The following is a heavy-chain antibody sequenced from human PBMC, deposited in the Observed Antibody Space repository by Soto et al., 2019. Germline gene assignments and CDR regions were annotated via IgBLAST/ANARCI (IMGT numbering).Heavy chain of an antibody. Sequence: EVQLLESGGGLVQPGGSLRLSCAASGFTFSSYAMSWVRQAPGKGLEWVSAISGSGGSTYYADSVKGRFTISRDNSKNTLYLQMNSLRAEDTAVYYRAKSEHLWFGGPPNWFDPWGQGTLVTVSS. CDR3: AKSEHLWFGGPPNWFDP. CDR1: GFTFSSYA. J-gene: IGHJ5*02. CDR2: ISGSGGST. V-gene: IGHV3-23*01. D-gene: IGHD3-10*01.